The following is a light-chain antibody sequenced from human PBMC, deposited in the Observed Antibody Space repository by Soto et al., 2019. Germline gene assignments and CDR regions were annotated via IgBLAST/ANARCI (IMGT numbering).Light chain of an antibody. Sequence: DIQMTQSPSTLSASVGDRVTITCRASQSISSWLAWYQQKPGKAPKLLIYKASSLESGVPSRFSGSGSGTEFTLTISSLQPDDFTTYYCQQYNSYPYTFGQGTKLEIK. CDR1: QSISSW. V-gene: IGKV1-5*03. CDR3: QQYNSYPYT. CDR2: KAS. J-gene: IGKJ2*01.